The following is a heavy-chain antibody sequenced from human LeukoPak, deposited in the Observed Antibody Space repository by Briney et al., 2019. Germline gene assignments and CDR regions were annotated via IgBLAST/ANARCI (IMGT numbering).Heavy chain of an antibody. D-gene: IGHD5-18*01. Sequence: PGGSLRLSCAASGFTFDDYAMHWVRQAPGKGLEWVSGISWNSGSIGYADSVKGRFTISRDNAKNSLYLQMNSLRAEDTALYYCAKGKLHGYSYGYGYFDYWGQGTLVTVSS. J-gene: IGHJ4*02. CDR3: AKGKLHGYSYGYGYFDY. V-gene: IGHV3-9*01. CDR1: GFTFDDYA. CDR2: ISWNSGSI.